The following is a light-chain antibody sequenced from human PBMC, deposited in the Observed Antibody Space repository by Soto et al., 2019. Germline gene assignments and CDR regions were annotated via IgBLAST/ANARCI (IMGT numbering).Light chain of an antibody. CDR2: DAS. V-gene: IGKV3-11*01. CDR3: QQRCNWPPVS. Sequence: EIVLTQSPATLSLSPGERATLSCRASQSVSSYLAWYQQKPGQAPRLLIYDASNRATGIPASFSGSGSGTDFTLTSRSLPPDDFAMYYCQQRCNWPPVSFRGAPKVEIK. CDR1: QSVSSY. J-gene: IGKJ4*01.